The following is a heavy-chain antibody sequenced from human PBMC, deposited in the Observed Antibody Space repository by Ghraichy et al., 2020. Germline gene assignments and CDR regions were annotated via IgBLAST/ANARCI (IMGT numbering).Heavy chain of an antibody. CDR3: VRNNFYYFDF. J-gene: IGHJ4*02. D-gene: IGHD3-3*01. Sequence: GGSLRLSCAASGFIFNTYAMDWVCQAPGKGLEWVSYISASGNTVYYADSVKGRFTISRDSATNSLYLQMNSLRDEDTAVYYCVRNNFYYFDFWGQGALVTVPS. CDR2: ISASGNTV. V-gene: IGHV3-48*02. CDR1: GFIFNTYA.